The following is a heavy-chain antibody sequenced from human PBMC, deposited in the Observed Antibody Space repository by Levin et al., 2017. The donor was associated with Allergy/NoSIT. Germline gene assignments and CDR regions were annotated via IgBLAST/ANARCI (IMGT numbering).Heavy chain of an antibody. CDR1: GFTFSNYA. V-gene: IGHV3-23*01. CDR2: IRGNGGST. CDR3: AKCPTSYFYMDV. D-gene: IGHD2/OR15-2a*01. Sequence: GGSLRLSCAASGFTFSNYAMSWVRQAPGKGLEWVSAIRGNGGSTYYADSVKGRFTISRDNSKNTLYLQMNSLGAEDTAVYYCAKCPTSYFYMDVWGKGTTVTVSS. J-gene: IGHJ6*03.